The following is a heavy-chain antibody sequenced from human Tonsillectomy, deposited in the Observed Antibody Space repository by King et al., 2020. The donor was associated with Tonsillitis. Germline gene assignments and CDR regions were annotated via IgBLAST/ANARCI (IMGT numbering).Heavy chain of an antibody. J-gene: IGHJ6*03. CDR1: GGSVSSDSYY. V-gene: IGHV4-61*02. CDR2: IYSSGST. CDR3: ARDVLLSTDLSYYYYYYFMDV. Sequence: VQLQESGPGLVKPSQTLSLTCTVSGGSVSSDSYYWSWIRQPAGKGLEWIGRIYSSGSTNYNPSLKSRISMSVDTSKNQFSLKLSSVTAADTAVYYCARDVLLSTDLSYYYYYYFMDVWGKGTTVTVSS. D-gene: IGHD5/OR15-5a*01.